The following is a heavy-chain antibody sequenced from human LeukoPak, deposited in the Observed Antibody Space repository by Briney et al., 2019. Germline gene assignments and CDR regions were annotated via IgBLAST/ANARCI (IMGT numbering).Heavy chain of an antibody. CDR2: IIPIFGTA. D-gene: IGHD3-3*01. Sequence: ASVKVSCKASGGTFSSYAISCVRQAPGQGLEWMGGIIPIFGTANYAQKFQGRVTITTDESTSTAYMELSSLRSEDTAVYYCARGSGAYDFWSGYYFDYWGQGTLVTVSS. J-gene: IGHJ4*02. CDR1: GGTFSSYA. V-gene: IGHV1-69*05. CDR3: ARGSGAYDFWSGYYFDY.